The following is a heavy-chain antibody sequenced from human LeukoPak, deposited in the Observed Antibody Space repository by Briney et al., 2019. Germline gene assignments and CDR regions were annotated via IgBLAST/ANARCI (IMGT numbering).Heavy chain of an antibody. V-gene: IGHV4-59*08. CDR3: ASHPVQLERRSWFDP. D-gene: IGHD1-1*01. CDR2: IYYSGST. J-gene: IGHJ5*02. Sequence: SETLSLTCTVSGGSISSYYWSWIRQPPGEELEWSGYIYYSGSTNYNPSLKSRVTISVDTSKNQFSLKLSSVTAADTAVYYCASHPVQLERRSWFDPWGQGTLVTVSS. CDR1: GGSISSYY.